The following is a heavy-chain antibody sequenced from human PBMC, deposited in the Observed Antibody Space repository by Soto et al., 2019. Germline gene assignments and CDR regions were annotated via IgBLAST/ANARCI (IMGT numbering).Heavy chain of an antibody. V-gene: IGHV1-8*01. CDR3: ARVSYYYDSSGGHAFAY. CDR1: GYTFTSYD. CDR2: MNPNSGNT. J-gene: IGHJ4*02. Sequence: ASVKVSCKASGYTFTSYDINWVRQATGQGLEWMGWMNPNSGNTGYAQKFQGRVTMTRNTSISTAYMELSSLRSEDTAVYYCARVSYYYDSSGGHAFAYWGQGTLVTVSS. D-gene: IGHD3-22*01.